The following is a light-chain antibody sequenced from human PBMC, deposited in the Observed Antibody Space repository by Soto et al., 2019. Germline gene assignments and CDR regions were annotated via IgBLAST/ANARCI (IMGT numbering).Light chain of an antibody. Sequence: QSVLTQPPSVSGAPGQRVTISCTGSSSNIGAGYDVHWYQQLPGTAPKLLLYGNSNRPSGVPDRFSGSKSGTSASLAITGLQAEDEADYYCQSYDSSLEVFGTGTKLTVL. CDR2: GNS. CDR1: SSNIGAGYD. J-gene: IGLJ1*01. CDR3: QSYDSSLEV. V-gene: IGLV1-40*01.